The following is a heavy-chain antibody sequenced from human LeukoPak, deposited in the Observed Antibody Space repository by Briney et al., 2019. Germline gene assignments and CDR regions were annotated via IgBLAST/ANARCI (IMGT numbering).Heavy chain of an antibody. Sequence: PSETLSLTCTVTGGSISNIVNSYWSWVRQPPGKGLEWIGYIFYNGDTKYDASLKSRVTISLDTSKNHFSLKLTSVTAADTAVYYCARLSSVYSSGSIWGQGTLVTVSS. D-gene: IGHD3-22*01. J-gene: IGHJ4*02. CDR3: ARLSSVYSSGSI. CDR1: GGSISNIVNSY. V-gene: IGHV4-61*03. CDR2: IFYNGDT.